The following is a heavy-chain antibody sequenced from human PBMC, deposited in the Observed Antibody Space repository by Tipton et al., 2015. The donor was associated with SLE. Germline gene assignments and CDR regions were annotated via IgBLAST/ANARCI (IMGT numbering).Heavy chain of an antibody. CDR1: GDSISANSYH. CDR2: VYYSGST. V-gene: IGHV4-39*07. J-gene: IGHJ2*01. D-gene: IGHD5-18*01. Sequence: TLSLICTVSGDSISANSYHWGWVRQPPGKGLEWIGNVYYSGSTYYSASLRSRVTISLDRSKNHFSLTLNSVTAADTAVYYCARTAGRSVKLWYFDLWGRGTLVTVSS. CDR3: ARTAGRSVKLWYFDL.